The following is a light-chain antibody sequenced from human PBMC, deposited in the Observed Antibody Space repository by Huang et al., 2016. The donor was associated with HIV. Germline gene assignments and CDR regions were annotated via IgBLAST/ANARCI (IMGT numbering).Light chain of an antibody. CDR2: EVS. J-gene: IGKJ1*01. V-gene: IGKV2-29*03. Sequence: DIVMTQTPLSLSVNPGQPASISCKSSQSLLHSDGKTYMYWYLQKPGQSPQLLIYEVSSRLSGVPDRVSGSGSGTDFTLKISRVEAEDVGVYYCMQGIHSWTFGQGTKVEIK. CDR1: QSLLHSDGKTY. CDR3: MQGIHSWT.